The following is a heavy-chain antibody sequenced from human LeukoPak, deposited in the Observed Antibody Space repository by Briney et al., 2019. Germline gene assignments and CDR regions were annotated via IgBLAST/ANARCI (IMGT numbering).Heavy chain of an antibody. CDR3: ARDQGEEFDF. CDR2: IKQDESEK. Sequence: GGSLRLSCAASGFTFKSYWMSWVRQAPGKGLEWVANIKQDESEKYYVDFVKGRFTISRDNANNSLYLQMNSLRVEDTAVYYCARDQGEEFDFWGQGTLVTVSS. CDR1: GFTFKSYW. V-gene: IGHV3-7*01. D-gene: IGHD3-16*01. J-gene: IGHJ4*02.